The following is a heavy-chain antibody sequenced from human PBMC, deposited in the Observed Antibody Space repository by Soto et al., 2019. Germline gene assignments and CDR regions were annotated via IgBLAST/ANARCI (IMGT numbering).Heavy chain of an antibody. Sequence: LSLTCTVSGGSISSYYWSWIRQPPGKGLEWIGYIYYSGSTNYNPSLKSRVTISVDTSKNQFSLKLSSVTAADTAVYYCARHLDGVYYYYGMDVWGQGTTVTVSS. V-gene: IGHV4-59*01. CDR3: ARHLDGVYYYYGMDV. D-gene: IGHD4-17*01. CDR1: GGSISSYY. CDR2: IYYSGST. J-gene: IGHJ6*02.